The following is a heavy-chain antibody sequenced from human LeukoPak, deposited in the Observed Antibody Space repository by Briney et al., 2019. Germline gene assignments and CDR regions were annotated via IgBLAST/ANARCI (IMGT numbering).Heavy chain of an antibody. J-gene: IGHJ6*02. CDR1: GFTFSSYA. CDR2: ISSSSYI. V-gene: IGHV3-21*01. D-gene: IGHD4-23*01. CDR3: ARDDYGGNPIYYYYYGMDV. Sequence: PGGSLRLSCAASGFTFSSYAMSWVRQAPGKGLEWVSSISSSSYIYYADSVKGRFTISRDNAKNSLYLQMNSLRAEDTAVYYCARDDYGGNPIYYYYYGMDVWGQGTTVTVSS.